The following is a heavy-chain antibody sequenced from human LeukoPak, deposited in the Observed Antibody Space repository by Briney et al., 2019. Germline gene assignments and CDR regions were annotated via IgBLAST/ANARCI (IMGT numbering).Heavy chain of an antibody. CDR1: GFTFSSCE. Sequence: GGSLRLSCAASGFTFSSCEMNWVRQAPGKGLEWVSYISSSGSTIYYADSVKGRFTISRDNAKNSLYLQMNSLRAEDTAVYYCARVRYYGDSIDYWGQGTLVTVSS. J-gene: IGHJ4*02. CDR3: ARVRYYGDSIDY. D-gene: IGHD4-17*01. V-gene: IGHV3-48*03. CDR2: ISSSGSTI.